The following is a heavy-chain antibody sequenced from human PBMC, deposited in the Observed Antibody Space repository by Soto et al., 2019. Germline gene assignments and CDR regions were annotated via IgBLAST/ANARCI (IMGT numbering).Heavy chain of an antibody. CDR2: ISGSGDST. CDR1: GFTFSNYA. J-gene: IGHJ4*02. V-gene: IGHV3-23*01. D-gene: IGHD1-26*01. Sequence: EVQLLEPGGGLVQPGGSLRLSCAASGFTFSNYAMNWVRQAPGKGLEWVSVISGSGDSTYYADSVKGRFTISRDNSKNTLYLQMNSLRAEETAIYYCARRGSGSYYDYWGQGTLVTVSS. CDR3: ARRGSGSYYDY.